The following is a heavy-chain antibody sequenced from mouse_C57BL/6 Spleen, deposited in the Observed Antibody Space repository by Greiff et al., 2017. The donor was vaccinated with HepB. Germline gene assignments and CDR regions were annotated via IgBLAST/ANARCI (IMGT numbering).Heavy chain of an antibody. D-gene: IGHD1-1*01. Sequence: DVQLQESGPGLVKPSQSLSLTCSVTGYSITSGYYWNWIRQFPGNKLEWMGYISYDGSNNYNPSLKNRISITRDTSKNQFFLKLNSVTTEDTATYYCAREGDYYGSRDAMDYWGQGTSVTVSS. CDR3: AREGDYYGSRDAMDY. CDR1: GYSITSGYY. V-gene: IGHV3-6*01. J-gene: IGHJ4*01. CDR2: ISYDGSN.